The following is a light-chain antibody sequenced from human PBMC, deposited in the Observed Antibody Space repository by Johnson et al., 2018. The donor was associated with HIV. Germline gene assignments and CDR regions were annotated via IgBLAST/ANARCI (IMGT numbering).Light chain of an antibody. CDR2: ENN. CDR1: SSNIGNNY. CDR3: GTWDSSLRCLCV. J-gene: IGLJ1*01. V-gene: IGLV1-51*02. Sequence: QSMLTQPPSVSAAPGQKVTISCSGSSSNIGNNYVSWYQQLPGTAPKLLIYENNRRPSGIPDRFSGSKSGTSATLGITGLQTGDEADYYCGTWDSSLRCLCVFGTGTKVTVL.